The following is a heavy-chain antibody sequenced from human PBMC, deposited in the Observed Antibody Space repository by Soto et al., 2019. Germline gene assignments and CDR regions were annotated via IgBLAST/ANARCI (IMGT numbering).Heavy chain of an antibody. J-gene: IGHJ6*02. CDR1: GGTFSSYA. D-gene: IGHD3-10*01. V-gene: IGHV1-69*13. Sequence: GASVKVSCKASGGTFSSYAISWVRQAPGQGLEWMGGIIPIFGTANYAQKFQGRVTITADEPTSTAYMELSSLRSEDTAAYYCARDEWVRGVLYYYYGMDVWGQGTTVTVSS. CDR2: IIPIFGTA. CDR3: ARDEWVRGVLYYYYGMDV.